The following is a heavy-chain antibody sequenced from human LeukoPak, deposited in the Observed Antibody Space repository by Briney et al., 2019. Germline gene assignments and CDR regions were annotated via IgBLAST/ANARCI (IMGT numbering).Heavy chain of an antibody. CDR2: ISGSGGDT. J-gene: IGHJ4*02. CDR1: GFTFSSYA. D-gene: IGHD6-6*01. V-gene: IGHV3-23*01. CDR3: AKVRTSSSFFDH. Sequence: RGSLRLSCAASGFTFSSYAMNWVRQAPGKGLEWVSGISGSGGDTYYADSVKGRFIISRDISKNTLYLQLNSLRAEDTAVYYCAKVRTSSSFFDHWGQGTLVTVSS.